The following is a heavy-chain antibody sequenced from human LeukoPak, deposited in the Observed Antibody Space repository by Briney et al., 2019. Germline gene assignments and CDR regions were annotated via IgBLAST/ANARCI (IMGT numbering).Heavy chain of an antibody. Sequence: PGGSLRLSCAASGFTFSDHAMHWVRQAPDKGLEWVAVISYDGINKYYADSVKGRFTISRDNSKNTLYLEMHSLRTEDTAVYYCAKDIDRGSQYDPAEYIQDWGQGTLVIVSS. CDR2: ISYDGINK. CDR1: GFTFSDHA. V-gene: IGHV3-30*04. D-gene: IGHD1-26*01. J-gene: IGHJ1*01. CDR3: AKDIDRGSQYDPAEYIQD.